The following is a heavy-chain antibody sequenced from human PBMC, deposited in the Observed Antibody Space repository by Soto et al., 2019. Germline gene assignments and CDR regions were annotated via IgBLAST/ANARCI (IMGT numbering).Heavy chain of an antibody. CDR1: GGSISSGDFY. V-gene: IGHV4-30-4*01. D-gene: IGHD3-3*01. J-gene: IGHJ6*02. CDR2: IYYSGST. Sequence: PSETLSITCTVSGGSISSGDFYWSWIRQPPGKGLEWIGYIYYSGSTYYNPSLKSRVTISVDTSKNQFSLKLSSVTAADTAVYYCARDARLYYDFWSGPLGPYYYYGMDVWGQGTTVTVSS. CDR3: ARDARLYYDFWSGPLGPYYYYGMDV.